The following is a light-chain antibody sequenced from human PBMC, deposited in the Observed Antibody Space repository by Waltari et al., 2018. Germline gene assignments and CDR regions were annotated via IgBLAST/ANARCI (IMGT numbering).Light chain of an antibody. J-gene: IGKJ2*03. V-gene: IGKV3-20*01. CDR3: QLYDSTHGFS. Sequence: EIVLTQSPGTLSLSPGEGATLSCRASQRVANNYVAWYRQKPGQAPSLLINYASSRATGVPDRISGSGSGTDFTITLSRLEPEDFAVYFCQLYDSTHGFSFGQGTKLEIK. CDR2: YAS. CDR1: QRVANNY.